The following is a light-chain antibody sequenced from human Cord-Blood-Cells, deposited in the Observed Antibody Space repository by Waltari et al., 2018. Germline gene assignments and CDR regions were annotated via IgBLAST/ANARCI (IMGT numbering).Light chain of an antibody. CDR3: QQSYSTPWT. J-gene: IGKJ1*01. CDR1: QSISSY. V-gene: IGKV1-39*01. CDR2: AAS. Sequence: DIQMSPSPSPPSASVGDRVTITCRASQSISSYLNLYQQKPGKAPKLLIYAASSLQSGVPSRFSGSGSGTDFTLTISSLQPEDFATYYCQQSYSTPWTFGQGTKVEIK.